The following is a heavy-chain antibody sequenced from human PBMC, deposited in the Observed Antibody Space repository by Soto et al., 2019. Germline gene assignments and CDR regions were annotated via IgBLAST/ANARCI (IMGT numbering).Heavy chain of an antibody. CDR1: GFTFSTYS. CDR3: ARYDSSGYYWPYYYYGMDV. J-gene: IGHJ6*02. D-gene: IGHD3-22*01. CDR2: ISGSSTYI. Sequence: PGGSLRLSCAASGFTFSTYSMNWVRQAPGKALEWVSSISGSSTYIYYADSVKGRFTISRDNAKDSLYLQMNSLRAEDTAVYYCARYDSSGYYWPYYYYGMDVRGQGTTVTVSS. V-gene: IGHV3-21*01.